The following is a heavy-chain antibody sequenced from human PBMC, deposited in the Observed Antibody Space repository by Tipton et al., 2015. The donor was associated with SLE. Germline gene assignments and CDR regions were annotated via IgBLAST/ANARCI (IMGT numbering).Heavy chain of an antibody. D-gene: IGHD3-3*01. V-gene: IGHV4-61*01. Sequence: TLSLTCTVSGGSISRGSYYWSWIRQPPGKGLEWIGYIYYSGSTIHNPSLKSRVTMSVDTSKNQFSLKLSSVTAADTAVYYCAREPRSGYHDYWGQGTLVIVSS. CDR1: GGSISRGSYY. CDR3: AREPRSGYHDY. J-gene: IGHJ4*02. CDR2: IYYSGST.